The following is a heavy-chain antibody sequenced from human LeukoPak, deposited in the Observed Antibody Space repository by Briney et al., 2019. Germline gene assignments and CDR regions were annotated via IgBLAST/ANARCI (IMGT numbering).Heavy chain of an antibody. J-gene: IGHJ4*02. Sequence: PGGSLRLSCAASGFTFSNYDMHWVRHATGKGLEWVSGIATAGDTYYPGSVKGRFTVSRENAKNSLYLQMDSLRAGDTAVYYCARERSLAGSGSHFDYWGQGTLVTVSS. V-gene: IGHV3-13*01. CDR3: ARERSLAGSGSHFDY. CDR1: GFTFSNYD. CDR2: IATAGDT. D-gene: IGHD3-10*01.